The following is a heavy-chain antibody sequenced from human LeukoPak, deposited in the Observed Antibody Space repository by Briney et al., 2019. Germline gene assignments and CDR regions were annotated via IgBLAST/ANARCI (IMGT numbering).Heavy chain of an antibody. CDR3: ARPLGAGYFDAFDI. Sequence: PSETLSLTCTVSGGSISSGSYYWSWIRQPAGKGLEWIGRIYTSGSTNYNPSLKSRVTISVDTSKNQFSLKLSSVTAADTAVYYCARPLGAGYFDAFDIWGQGTMVTVSS. J-gene: IGHJ3*02. V-gene: IGHV4-61*02. CDR2: IYTSGST. CDR1: GGSISSGSYY. D-gene: IGHD5-18*01.